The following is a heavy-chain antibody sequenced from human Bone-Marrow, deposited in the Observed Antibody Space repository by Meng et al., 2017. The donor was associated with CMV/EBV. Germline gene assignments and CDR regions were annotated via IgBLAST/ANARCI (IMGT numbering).Heavy chain of an antibody. J-gene: IGHJ4*02. Sequence: GEALKISCAASGSIFDDYVMHWVRQAPGKGLEWVSAISGSGGSTYYADSVKGRFTISRDNSKNTLYLQMNSLRAEDTAVYDCATSGWGADYFDYWGQGTLVTVSS. D-gene: IGHD6-19*01. CDR2: ISGSGGST. CDR1: GSIFDDYV. V-gene: IGHV3-23*01. CDR3: ATSGWGADYFDY.